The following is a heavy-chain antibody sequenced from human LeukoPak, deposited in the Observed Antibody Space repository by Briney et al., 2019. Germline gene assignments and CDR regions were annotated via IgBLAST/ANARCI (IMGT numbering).Heavy chain of an antibody. V-gene: IGHV3-21*01. CDR2: ISSSSSYI. D-gene: IGHD3-10*01. CDR1: GFTFSSYS. J-gene: IGHJ4*02. Sequence: GGSLRLSCAASGFTFSSYSMNWVRQAPGKGLEWVSSISSSSSYIYYADSVKGRFTISRDNAKNSLYLQMNSLRAEDTAVYYCAKESYYYGSVCYDYWGQGTLVTVSS. CDR3: AKESYYYGSVCYDY.